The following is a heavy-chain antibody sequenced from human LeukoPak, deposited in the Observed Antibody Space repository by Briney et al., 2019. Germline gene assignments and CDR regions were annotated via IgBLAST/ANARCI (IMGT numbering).Heavy chain of an antibody. CDR3: ARDVHGGAFDY. J-gene: IGHJ4*02. CDR1: GFTFSSYW. CDR2: INQDGSAK. V-gene: IGHV3-7*01. D-gene: IGHD4-23*01. Sequence: GGSLRLSCAASGFTFSSYWMNWVRQAPGKGLEWVANINQDGSAKYYVDSVKGRFTFSRDNTMNSLFLQMNSLRAEDTAVYYCARDVHGGAFDYWGQGTLVTVSS.